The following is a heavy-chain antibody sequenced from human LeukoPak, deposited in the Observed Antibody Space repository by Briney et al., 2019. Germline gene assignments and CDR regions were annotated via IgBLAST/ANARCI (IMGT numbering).Heavy chain of an antibody. CDR3: ARESSGWYDDAFDI. CDR1: GFTFSSYA. J-gene: IGHJ3*02. V-gene: IGHV3-30*04. Sequence: GRSLRLSCAASGFTFSSYAMHWVRQAPGKGLEWGAVISYDGSNKYYADSVKGRFTISRDNYKNTLYLQMNSLRAEDTAVYYCARESSGWYDDAFDIWGQGTMVTVSS. D-gene: IGHD6-19*01. CDR2: ISYDGSNK.